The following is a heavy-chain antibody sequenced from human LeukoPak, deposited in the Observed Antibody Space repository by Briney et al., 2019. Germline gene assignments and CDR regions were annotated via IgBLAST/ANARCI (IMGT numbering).Heavy chain of an antibody. Sequence: GGSLRLSCAASGFTFSSYAMSWVRQAPGKGLEWVSAISGSGSNTYYADSVKGRFTISRDDSKNTLYLQMNSLRVEDTAVYYCAKKFGSGWYHPALDWGQGTLVTVSS. J-gene: IGHJ4*02. CDR1: GFTFSSYA. CDR2: ISGSGSNT. D-gene: IGHD6-19*01. V-gene: IGHV3-23*01. CDR3: AKKFGSGWYHPALD.